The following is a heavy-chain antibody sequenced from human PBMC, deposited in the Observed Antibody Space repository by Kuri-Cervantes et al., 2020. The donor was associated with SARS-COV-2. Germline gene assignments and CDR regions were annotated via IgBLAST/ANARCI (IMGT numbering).Heavy chain of an antibody. J-gene: IGHJ4*02. D-gene: IGHD4-23*01. Sequence: ASVKVSCKASGYTFTSYDINWVRQATGQGLEWMGWMNPNSGNTGYAQKLQGRVTMTTDTSTSTAYMELRSLRSDDTAVYYCAISVVTRGFYFDYWGQGTLVTVSS. CDR1: GYTFTSYD. CDR3: AISVVTRGFYFDY. V-gene: IGHV1-8*02. CDR2: MNPNSGNT.